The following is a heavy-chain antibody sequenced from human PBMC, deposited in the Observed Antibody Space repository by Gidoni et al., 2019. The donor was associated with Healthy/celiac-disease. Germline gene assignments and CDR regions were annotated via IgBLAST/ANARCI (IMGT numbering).Heavy chain of an antibody. V-gene: IGHV4-39*01. CDR2: IYYSGST. D-gene: IGHD3-10*01. CDR3: ARLYTAWRGVMNDAFDI. Sequence: QLQLQESGPGLVKPSETLSLTCTVSGGSISSSRYYWGWIRQPPGKGLEWIGSIYYSGSTYYNPSLKSRVTISVDTSKNQFSLKLSSVTAADTAVYYCARLYTAWRGVMNDAFDIWGQGTMVTVSS. CDR1: GGSISSSRYY. J-gene: IGHJ3*02.